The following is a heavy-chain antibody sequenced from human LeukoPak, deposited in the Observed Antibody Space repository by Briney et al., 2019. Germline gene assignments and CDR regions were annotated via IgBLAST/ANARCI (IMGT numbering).Heavy chain of an antibody. CDR3: ARGGGLDV. J-gene: IGHJ6*02. D-gene: IGHD3-16*01. V-gene: IGHV3-48*04. CDR2: ITSSSTNI. CDR1: GFTFSTYN. Sequence: GGSLRLSCAASGFTFSTYNMNWVRQAPGKGLEWVSHITSSSTNIYYADSVKGRFTISRDNAKNSLYLQMSNLRAEDTAVYFCARGGGLDVWGQGATVTVSS.